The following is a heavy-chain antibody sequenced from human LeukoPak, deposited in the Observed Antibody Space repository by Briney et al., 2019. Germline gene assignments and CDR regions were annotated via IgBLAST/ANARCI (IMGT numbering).Heavy chain of an antibody. Sequence: GGSLRLSCAASGFTFSSYGMHWVRQAPGKGLEWVAFIRYDGSNKYYADSVKGRFTISRDNSKNTLYLQMNSLRAEDTAVYYCAKDGQNIVVVIAGNYYYYYMDVWGKGTTVTVSS. J-gene: IGHJ6*03. CDR2: IRYDGSNK. D-gene: IGHD2-21*01. CDR1: GFTFSSYG. V-gene: IGHV3-30*02. CDR3: AKDGQNIVVVIAGNYYYYYMDV.